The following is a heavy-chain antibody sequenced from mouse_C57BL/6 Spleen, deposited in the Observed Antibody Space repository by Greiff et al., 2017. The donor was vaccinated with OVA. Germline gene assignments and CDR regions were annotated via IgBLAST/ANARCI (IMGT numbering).Heavy chain of an antibody. CDR2: INPSSGYT. Sequence: QVQLKQSGAELARPGASVKMSCKASGYTFTSYTMHWVKQRPGQGLEWIGYINPSSGYTKYNQKFKDKATLTADKSSSTAYMQLSSLTSEDSAVYYCARIYYGNYRVYFDYWGQGTTLTVSS. D-gene: IGHD2-1*01. J-gene: IGHJ2*01. V-gene: IGHV1-4*01. CDR3: ARIYYGNYRVYFDY. CDR1: GYTFTSYT.